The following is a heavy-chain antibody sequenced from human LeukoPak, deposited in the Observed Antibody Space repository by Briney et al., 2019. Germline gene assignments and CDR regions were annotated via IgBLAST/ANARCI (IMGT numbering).Heavy chain of an antibody. V-gene: IGHV3-53*01. CDR1: GFTISSSY. CDR3: ARDWDY. Sequence: GGSLRLSCAASGFTISSSYMSWVRQAPGKGLERVSLIYSGGNTYYAGSVKGRFTISRDDSKNTLYLQMNSLRAGDTAVYYCARDWDYWGQGTLVTVSS. J-gene: IGHJ4*02. CDR2: IYSGGNT.